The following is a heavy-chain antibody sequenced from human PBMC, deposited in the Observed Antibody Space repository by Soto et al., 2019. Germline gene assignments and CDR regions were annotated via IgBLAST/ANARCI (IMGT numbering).Heavy chain of an antibody. CDR1: GGSISSGDYY. D-gene: IGHD2-15*01. Sequence: QVQLQESGPGLVKPSQTLSLTCTVSGGSISSGDYYWSWIRQPPGKGLEWIGYIYYSGSTYYNPSLKSRVTISVDTSKNQFSLKLSSVTAADTAVYYCARDNCSGGSCHAYYYYYGMDVWGQGTTVTVSS. V-gene: IGHV4-30-4*01. CDR3: ARDNCSGGSCHAYYYYYGMDV. CDR2: IYYSGST. J-gene: IGHJ6*02.